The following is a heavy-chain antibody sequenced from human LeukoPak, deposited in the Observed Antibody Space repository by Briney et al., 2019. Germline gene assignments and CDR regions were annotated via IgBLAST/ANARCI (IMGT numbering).Heavy chain of an antibody. V-gene: IGHV3-23*01. J-gene: IGHJ4*02. D-gene: IGHD3-9*01. Sequence: LAGGSLRLSCAASGFTFSRHWMSWVRQAPGKGLEWVSAISGSGGSTYSADSVKGRFTISRDNSKNTLYLQMNSLRAEDTAVYYCAKGYYDILTGYSPFDYWGQGTLVTVSS. CDR1: GFTFSRHW. CDR2: ISGSGGST. CDR3: AKGYYDILTGYSPFDY.